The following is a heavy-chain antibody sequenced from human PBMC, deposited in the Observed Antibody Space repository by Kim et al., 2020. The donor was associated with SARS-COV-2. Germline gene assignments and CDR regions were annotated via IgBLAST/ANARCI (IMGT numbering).Heavy chain of an antibody. CDR1: GFTFDDYA. CDR3: AKDSSYWYSWFDS. Sequence: GGSPRLSCAASGFTFDDYAMHWVRQAPGKGLEWVSGISWNSSSIGYADSVKGRFTISRDNAKNSLYLQMNSLRAEDTALYYCAKDSSYWYSWFDSWGQGTLVTVSS. D-gene: IGHD6-19*01. J-gene: IGHJ5*01. CDR2: ISWNSSSI. V-gene: IGHV3-9*01.